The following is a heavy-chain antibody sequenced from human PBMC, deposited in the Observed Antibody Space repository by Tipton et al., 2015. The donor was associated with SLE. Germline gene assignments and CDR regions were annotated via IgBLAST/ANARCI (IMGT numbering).Heavy chain of an antibody. CDR3: ARGRGAFDI. CDR2: IYYSGST. V-gene: IGHV4-59*01. Sequence: LRLSCTVSGGSISSYYWSWIRQLPGKGLEWIGYIYYSGSTNYNPSLKSRITISVDTSKNQFSLKLSSVTAADTAVYYCARGRGAFDIWGQGTMVTVSS. CDR1: GGSISSYY. J-gene: IGHJ3*02.